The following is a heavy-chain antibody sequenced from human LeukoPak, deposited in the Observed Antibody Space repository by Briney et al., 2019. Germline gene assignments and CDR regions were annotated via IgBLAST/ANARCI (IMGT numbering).Heavy chain of an antibody. Sequence: SETLSLTRTVSGGSISSYYWSWIRQPPGKGLEWIGYIYYSGSTNYNPSLKSRVTISVDRSKNQFSLKLSSVTAADTAVYYCALSDYYFDYWGQGTLVTVSS. D-gene: IGHD3-16*02. V-gene: IGHV4-59*12. CDR2: IYYSGST. CDR1: GGSISSYY. J-gene: IGHJ4*02. CDR3: ALSDYYFDY.